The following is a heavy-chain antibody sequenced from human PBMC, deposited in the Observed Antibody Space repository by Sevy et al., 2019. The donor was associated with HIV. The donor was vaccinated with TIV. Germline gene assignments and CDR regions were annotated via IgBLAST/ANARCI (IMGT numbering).Heavy chain of an antibody. V-gene: IGHV3-30*02. CDR1: GFTFSNFG. D-gene: IGHD6-6*01. CDR3: AKDLTERYSTSSGDFDY. J-gene: IGHJ4*02. CDR2: IRYDGSSK. Sequence: GGSLRLSCVASGFTFSNFGIHWVRQAPGKGLEWVAFIRYDGSSKYYADSVKGRFTISRDNSKNTLYLQMNRLRSEDTAVYYCAKDLTERYSTSSGDFDYWGQGSLVTVSS.